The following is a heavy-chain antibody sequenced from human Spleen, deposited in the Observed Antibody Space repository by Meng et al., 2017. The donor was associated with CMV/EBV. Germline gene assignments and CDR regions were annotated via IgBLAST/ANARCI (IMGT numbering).Heavy chain of an antibody. D-gene: IGHD6-13*01. J-gene: IGHJ5*02. CDR2: INPNSGGT. Sequence: SGVTFTAYYMHWVRQAPGQGLEWMGWINPNSGGTNYAQKFQGRVTMTRDTSISTAYMELSSLRSDDTAVYYCAALGRIVAADTRFDPWGQGTLVTVSS. V-gene: IGHV1-2*02. CDR1: GVTFTAYY. CDR3: AALGRIVAADTRFDP.